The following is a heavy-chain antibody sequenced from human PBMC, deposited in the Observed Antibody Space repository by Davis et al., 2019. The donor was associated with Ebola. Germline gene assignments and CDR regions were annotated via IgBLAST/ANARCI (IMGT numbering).Heavy chain of an antibody. CDR2: SDGSAT. CDR3: AGEVWSSIDY. CDR1: GFTFSSYA. J-gene: IGHJ4*02. D-gene: IGHD3-10*01. V-gene: IGHV3-74*01. Sequence: GESLKISCAASGFTFSSYAMSRVRQAPGKGLVWVSRSDGSATSYADSVKGRFTISRDNAKNTLYLQMNSLRAEDTAVYYCAGEVWSSIDYWGQGTLVTVSS.